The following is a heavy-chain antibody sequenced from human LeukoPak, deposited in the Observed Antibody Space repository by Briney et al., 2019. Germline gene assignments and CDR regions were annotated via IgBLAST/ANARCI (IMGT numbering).Heavy chain of an antibody. V-gene: IGHV1-18*01. CDR3: ARKDVEPDVKYYYGMDV. J-gene: IGHJ6*02. CDR1: GYTFTSYG. CDR2: ISAYNGNT. D-gene: IGHD2-2*01. Sequence: ASVKVSCKASGYTFTSYGISWVRQAPGQGLEWMGWISAYNGNTNYAQKLQGRVTMTTDTSTSTAYMELRSLRSDDTAVYYCARKDVEPDVKYYYGMDVWGQGTTVTVSS.